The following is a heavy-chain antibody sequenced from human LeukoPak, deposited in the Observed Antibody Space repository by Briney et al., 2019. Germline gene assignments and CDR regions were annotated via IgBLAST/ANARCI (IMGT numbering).Heavy chain of an antibody. V-gene: IGHV3-23*01. CDR2: ISGSAGST. J-gene: IGHJ4*02. D-gene: IGHD3-10*01. CDR1: GFTFSSCA. CDR3: AKDIYGSGSFPPGDY. Sequence: PGGSLRLSCAASGFTFSSCAMSWVRQAPGKGLEWVSGISGSAGSTYYADSVKGRFTISGDNSKNSLYLQMNSLRTEDTALYYCAKDIYGSGSFPPGDYWGQGTLVTVSS.